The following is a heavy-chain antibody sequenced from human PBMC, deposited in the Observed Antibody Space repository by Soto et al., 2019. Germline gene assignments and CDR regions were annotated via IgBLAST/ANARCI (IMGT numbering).Heavy chain of an antibody. CDR3: ASGETITGTLGGDYYYGMDV. CDR1: GGTFSSYA. J-gene: IGHJ6*02. D-gene: IGHD1-20*01. CDR2: IIPIFGTA. Sequence: QVQLVQSGAEVKKPGSSVKVSCTASGGTFSSYAISWVRQAPGQGLEWMGGIIPIFGTANYAQKFQGRVTITADESTSTAYMELSSLRSEDTAVYYCASGETITGTLGGDYYYGMDVWGQGTTVTVSS. V-gene: IGHV1-69*01.